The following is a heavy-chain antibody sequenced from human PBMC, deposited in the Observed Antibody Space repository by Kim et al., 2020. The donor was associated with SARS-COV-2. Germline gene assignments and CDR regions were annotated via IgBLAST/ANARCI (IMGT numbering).Heavy chain of an antibody. Sequence: GGSLRLSCAASGFTFSSYAMSWVRQAPGKGLEWVSAISGSGGSTYYADSVKGRFTISRDNSKNTLYLQMNSLRAEDTAVYYCAKALGTYYYDSSGDYYANYYYYDMDVWGQGTTVTVSS. D-gene: IGHD3-22*01. V-gene: IGHV3-23*01. CDR1: GFTFSSYA. CDR3: AKALGTYYYDSSGDYYANYYYYDMDV. J-gene: IGHJ6*02. CDR2: ISGSGGST.